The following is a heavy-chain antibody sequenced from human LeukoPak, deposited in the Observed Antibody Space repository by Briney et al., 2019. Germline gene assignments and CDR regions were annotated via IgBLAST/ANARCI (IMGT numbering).Heavy chain of an antibody. J-gene: IGHJ5*02. Sequence: SETLSLTCAVYGGSFSGYYWSWIRQPPGKGLEWIGEINHSGNTNYNPSLKSRVTISVDTSKNQFSLKLSSVTAADTAVYYCARGLGKVAVAGTLRWFDPWGQGTLVTVSS. CDR1: GGSFSGYY. V-gene: IGHV4-34*01. CDR2: INHSGNT. CDR3: ARGLGKVAVAGTLRWFDP. D-gene: IGHD6-19*01.